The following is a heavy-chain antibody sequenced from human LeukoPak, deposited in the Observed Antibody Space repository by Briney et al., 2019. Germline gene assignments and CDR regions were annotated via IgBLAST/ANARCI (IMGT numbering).Heavy chain of an antibody. Sequence: SETLSLTCTVSGVSISSYYWSWIRQPPGKGLEWIGYIYYSGSTNYNPSLKSRVTISVDTSKNQFSLKLSSVTAADTAVYYCASGPVRDYYMDVWGKGTTVTVSS. CDR2: IYYSGST. V-gene: IGHV4-59*01. CDR1: GVSISSYY. CDR3: ASGPVRDYYMDV. D-gene: IGHD3-16*01. J-gene: IGHJ6*03.